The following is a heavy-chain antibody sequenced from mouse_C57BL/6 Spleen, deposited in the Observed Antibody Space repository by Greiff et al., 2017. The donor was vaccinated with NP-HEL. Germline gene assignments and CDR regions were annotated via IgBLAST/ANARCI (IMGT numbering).Heavy chain of an antibody. CDR3: ARDGAMDY. CDR1: GYTFTSYW. CDR2: IDPSDSYT. D-gene: IGHD2-3*01. Sequence: QVQLKESGAELVRPGTSVKLSCKASGYTFTSYWMHWVKQRPGQGLEWIGVIDPSDSYTNYNQKFKGKATLTVDTSSSTAYMQLSSLTSEDSAVYYCARDGAMDYWGQGTSVTVSS. V-gene: IGHV1-59*01. J-gene: IGHJ4*01.